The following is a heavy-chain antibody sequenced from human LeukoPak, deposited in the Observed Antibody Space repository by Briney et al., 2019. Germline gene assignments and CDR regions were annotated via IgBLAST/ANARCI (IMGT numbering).Heavy chain of an antibody. V-gene: IGHV1-24*01. J-gene: IGHJ4*02. CDR2: FDSEDGKT. CDR1: GALLIELS. D-gene: IGHD5-12*01. CDR3: AKQSGYDLGFPGY. Sequence: ASVKVSCKISGALLIELSIHWVRQSPGKGLEWMGGFDSEDGKTKAAQNFLDRVSLTEDTSLGTAYMELRSVTSQDTAVYYCAKQSGYDLGFPGYWGQGTLVTVSS.